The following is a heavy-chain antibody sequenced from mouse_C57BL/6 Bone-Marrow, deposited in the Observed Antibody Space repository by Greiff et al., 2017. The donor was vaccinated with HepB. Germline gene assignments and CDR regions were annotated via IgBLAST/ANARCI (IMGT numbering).Heavy chain of an antibody. CDR1: GFNIKDYY. CDR3: TRGTVVATDY. CDR2: IDPEDGDT. Sequence: VHVKQSGAELVRPGASVKLSCTASGFNIKDYYMHWVKQRPEQGLEWIGRIDPEDGDTEYAPKFQGKATMTADTSSNTAYLQLSSLTSEDTAVYYCTRGTVVATDYWGQGTTLTVSS. V-gene: IGHV14-1*01. J-gene: IGHJ2*01. D-gene: IGHD1-1*01.